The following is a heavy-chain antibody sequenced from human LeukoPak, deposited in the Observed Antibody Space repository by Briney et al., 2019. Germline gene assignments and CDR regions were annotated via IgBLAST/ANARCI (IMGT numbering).Heavy chain of an antibody. D-gene: IGHD3-22*01. V-gene: IGHV3-23*01. CDR1: GFTFSSHA. CDR2: ISGDGGGT. Sequence: GGSLRLSCEVSGFTFSSHAMSWVRQAPGKALEWVSAISGDGGGTYYADSVKGRFTISRENSKNTLYLQMNSLRAEDTAVYYCAKEWYYYDSSGYYPHYWGQGTLVTVSS. J-gene: IGHJ4*02. CDR3: AKEWYYYDSSGYYPHY.